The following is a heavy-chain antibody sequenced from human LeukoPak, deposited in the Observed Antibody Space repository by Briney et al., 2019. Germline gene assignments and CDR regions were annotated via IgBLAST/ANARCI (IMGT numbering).Heavy chain of an antibody. CDR3: ARRIVAGYTDY. V-gene: IGHV4-4*02. Sequence: SETLSLTCAVSGGSISSNNWWSWVRQPPGKGLEWIGEIYHGGSTNYNPSLKSRVTISVDKAKNQFSLILSSVTAADTAVYFCARRIVAGYTDYWGEGLLVTVSS. CDR1: GGSISSNNW. D-gene: IGHD2-15*01. CDR2: IYHGGST. J-gene: IGHJ4*02.